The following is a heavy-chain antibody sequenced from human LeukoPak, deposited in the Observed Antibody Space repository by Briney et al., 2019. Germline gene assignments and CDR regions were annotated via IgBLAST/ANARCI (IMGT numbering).Heavy chain of an antibody. V-gene: IGHV4-34*01. CDR3: ARGFFTGDAFDI. Sequence: SETLSLTCAVYGGSFSGYYWSWIRQPPGKGLEWIGEINHSRSTNYNPSLKSRVTISVDTSKNQFSLKLSSVTAADTAVYYCARGFFTGDAFDIWGQGTMVTVSS. D-gene: IGHD3-9*01. J-gene: IGHJ3*02. CDR1: GGSFSGYY. CDR2: INHSRST.